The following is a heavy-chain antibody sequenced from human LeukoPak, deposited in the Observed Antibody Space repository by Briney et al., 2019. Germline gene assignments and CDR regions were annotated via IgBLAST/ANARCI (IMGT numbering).Heavy chain of an antibody. V-gene: IGHV3-23*01. D-gene: IGHD1-26*01. J-gene: IGHJ4*02. CDR1: GFTFSNYA. Sequence: GGSLRLSCAASGFTFSNYAMSWVRQAPGKGLEWVSAISGSGDSTCYADSVKGRFTISRDNSKNTPYLQVNSLRAEDTAVYYCAKGSGTHFVHDFWGQGTLVTVSS. CDR2: ISGSGDST. CDR3: AKGSGTHFVHDF.